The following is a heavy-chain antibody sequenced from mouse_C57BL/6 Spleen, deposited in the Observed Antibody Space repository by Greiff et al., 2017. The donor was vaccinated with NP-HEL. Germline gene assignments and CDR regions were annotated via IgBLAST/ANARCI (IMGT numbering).Heavy chain of an antibody. J-gene: IGHJ1*03. Sequence: QVQLQQPGTELVKPGASVKLSCKASGYTFTSYWMHWVKQRPGQGLEWIGYINPSNGGTNYNEKFKSKATLTVDKSSSTAYMQLSSLTSEDSAVYYCARFPYGNYWYFDVWGTGTTVTVAS. CDR3: ARFPYGNYWYFDV. V-gene: IGHV1-53*01. D-gene: IGHD2-1*01. CDR2: INPSNGGT. CDR1: GYTFTSYW.